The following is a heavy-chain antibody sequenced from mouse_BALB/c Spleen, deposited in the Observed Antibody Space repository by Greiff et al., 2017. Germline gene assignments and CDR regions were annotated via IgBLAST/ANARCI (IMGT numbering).Heavy chain of an antibody. J-gene: IGHJ2*01. V-gene: IGHV1-7*01. CDR1: GYTFTSYW. Sequence: VKLMESGAELAKPGASVKMSCKASGYTFTSYWMHWVKQRPGQGLEWIGYINPSTGYTEYNQKFKDKATLTADKSSSTAYMQLSSLTSEDSAVYYCARSMITSSLDYWGQGTTLTVSS. D-gene: IGHD2-4*01. CDR3: ARSMITSSLDY. CDR2: INPSTGYT.